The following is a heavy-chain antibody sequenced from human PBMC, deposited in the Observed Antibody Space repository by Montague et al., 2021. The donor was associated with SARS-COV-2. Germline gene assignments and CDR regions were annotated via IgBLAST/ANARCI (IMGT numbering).Heavy chain of an antibody. D-gene: IGHD3-3*01. J-gene: IGHJ3*02. Sequence: STNYNPSLKSRVTISVDTSKNPFSLKLSSLTAAATAVYYCARVRGNTIFGVVIISAFDIWGNGTMV. CDR3: ARVRGNTIFGVVIISAFDI. CDR2: ST. V-gene: IGHV4-59*01.